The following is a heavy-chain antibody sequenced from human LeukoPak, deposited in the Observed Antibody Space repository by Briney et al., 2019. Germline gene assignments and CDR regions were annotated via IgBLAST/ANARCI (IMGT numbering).Heavy chain of an antibody. V-gene: IGHV1-8*01. Sequence: ASVKVSCKGSGYTFSSYDINWIRQATGQGLEWMGWMSPNSGNTDYAQKFQGRVTMTRDTSISTAYMELSSLREEDTAVCYCARGVDRGVDYWGQGTLVTVSS. J-gene: IGHJ4*02. CDR3: ARGVDRGVDY. CDR2: MSPNSGNT. D-gene: IGHD3-16*01. CDR1: GYTFSSYD.